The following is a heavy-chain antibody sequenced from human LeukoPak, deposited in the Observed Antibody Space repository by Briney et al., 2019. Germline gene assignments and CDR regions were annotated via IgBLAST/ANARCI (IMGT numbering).Heavy chain of an antibody. CDR1: GFTFSSYS. J-gene: IGHJ3*02. CDR2: ISSSSSYI. V-gene: IGHV3-21*01. D-gene: IGHD7-27*01. CDR3: ARERPGEDTFDI. Sequence: GGSLRLSCAASGFTFSSYSMNWVRQAPGKGLEWVSSISSSSSYIYYADSVKGRFTISRDNAKNSLYLQMNSLRTEDTAVYYCARERPGEDTFDIWGQGTMVTVSS.